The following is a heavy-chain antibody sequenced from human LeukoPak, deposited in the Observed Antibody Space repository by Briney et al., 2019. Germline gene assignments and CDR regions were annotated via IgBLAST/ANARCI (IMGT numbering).Heavy chain of an antibody. CDR2: ISGSGGST. V-gene: IGHV3-23*01. CDR3: AKDRTSPTV. J-gene: IGHJ6*04. D-gene: IGHD1-26*01. Sequence: GGTLRLSCAASGFTFRNNGMNWVRQAPGKGLEWVSGISGSGGSTYYADSVKGRFTISRDNSKSTLYLQMNSLRAEDTAVYYCAKDRTSPTVWGKGTTVTISS. CDR1: GFTFRNNG.